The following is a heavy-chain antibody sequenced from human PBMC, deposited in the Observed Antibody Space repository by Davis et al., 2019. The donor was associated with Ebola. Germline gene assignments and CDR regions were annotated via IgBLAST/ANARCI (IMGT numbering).Heavy chain of an antibody. Sequence: PSETLSLTCAVYGGSFSGYYWSWIRQPPGKGLEWIGEINHSGSTNYNPSLKGRVTISVDTSKNQFSLKLSSVTAADTAVYYCARAPPAATWFDPWGQGTLVTVSS. CDR3: ARAPPAATWFDP. V-gene: IGHV4-34*01. D-gene: IGHD2-2*01. J-gene: IGHJ5*02. CDR2: INHSGST. CDR1: GGSFSGYY.